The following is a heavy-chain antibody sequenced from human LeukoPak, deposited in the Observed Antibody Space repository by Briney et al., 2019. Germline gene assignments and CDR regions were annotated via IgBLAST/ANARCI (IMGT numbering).Heavy chain of an antibody. Sequence: SETLSLTCAVYGGSFGGYYWSWIRQPPGKGLEWIGEINHSGSTNYNPSLKSRVTISVDTSKNQFSLKLSSVTAADTAVYYCARSWNDVLSYYYYGMDVWGQGTTVTVSS. V-gene: IGHV4-34*01. J-gene: IGHJ6*02. CDR3: ARSWNDVLSYYYYGMDV. D-gene: IGHD1-1*01. CDR2: INHSGST. CDR1: GGSFGGYY.